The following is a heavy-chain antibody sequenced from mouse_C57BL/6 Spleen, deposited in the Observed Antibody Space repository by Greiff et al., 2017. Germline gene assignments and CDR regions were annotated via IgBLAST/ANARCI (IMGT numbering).Heavy chain of an antibody. D-gene: IGHD1-1*01. CDR3: ARFLLITTVVAPSAY. CDR2: LNPSNGGT. CDR1: GYTFTSYW. Sequence: QVQLQQPGTELLRPGAVVKLSCKASGYTFTSYWMHWVKQRPGQGLEWIGNLNPSNGGTNYNEKFKSKATLTVDKSSSTAYLQLSSLTSEDSSVYYCARFLLITTVVAPSAYWGQGTLVTVSA. J-gene: IGHJ3*01. V-gene: IGHV1-53*01.